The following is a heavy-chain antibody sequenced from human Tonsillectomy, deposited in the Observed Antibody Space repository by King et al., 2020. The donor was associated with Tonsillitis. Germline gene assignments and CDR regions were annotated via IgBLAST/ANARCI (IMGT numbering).Heavy chain of an antibody. CDR1: GGSISSYY. CDR2: ISDSGGT. Sequence: QLQESGPGLVKPSETLSLTCTVSGGSISSYYWSWIRQPPGKGLEGVGYISDSGGTNYNPSLKSRVTISVHTSKNQFSLKLSSVTAADTAVYYCARRVGSSFIPYYYDCWGQGTLVTVSS. V-gene: IGHV4-59*01. J-gene: IGHJ4*02. CDR3: ARRVGSSFIPYYYDC. D-gene: IGHD6-6*01.